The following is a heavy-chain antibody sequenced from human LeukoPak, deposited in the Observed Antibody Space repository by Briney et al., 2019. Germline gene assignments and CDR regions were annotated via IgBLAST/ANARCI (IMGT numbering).Heavy chain of an antibody. V-gene: IGHV3-30-3*01. D-gene: IGHD1-26*01. CDR2: IAYDGSNK. J-gene: IGHJ4*02. CDR1: GFTFSTYA. Sequence: GGSLRLSCAASGFTFSTYAMHCVRQAPGKGLEWVAVIAYDGSNKYYAESVKGRFSISRDNSKNTLFLQMDSLRAEDTAVYYCARGRGGSWWGQGTLVTVSS. CDR3: ARGRGGSW.